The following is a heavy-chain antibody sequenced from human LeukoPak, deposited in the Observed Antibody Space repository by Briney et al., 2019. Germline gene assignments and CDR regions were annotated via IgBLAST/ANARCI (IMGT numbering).Heavy chain of an antibody. D-gene: IGHD6-19*01. J-gene: IGHJ4*02. CDR2: ISSSSSYI. CDR1: GFTFSSYS. CDR3: ARLHNSGYYGYFDY. V-gene: IGHV3-21*04. Sequence: PGGSLRLSCAASGFTFSSYSMNWVRQAPGKGLEWVSSISSSSSYIYYADSVKGRFTISRDNAKNSLYLQMNSLRADDTALYYCARLHNSGYYGYFDYWGQGTLVTVSS.